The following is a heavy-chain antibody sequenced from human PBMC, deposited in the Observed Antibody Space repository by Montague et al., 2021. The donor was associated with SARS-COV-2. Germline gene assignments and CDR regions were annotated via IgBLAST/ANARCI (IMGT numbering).Heavy chain of an antibody. Sequence: SETLSLTCAVYGGSFSGYYWSWIRQPPRTGLELIGGIYHTGSTKYKPSLTSRVRMSVAKSWNQFPLRLTAVAAADTAIYYCARKGSGRSDLAYWGQGTLVTVSS. J-gene: IGHJ4*02. CDR3: ARKGSGRSDLAY. CDR2: IYHTGST. D-gene: IGHD1-26*01. CDR1: GGSFSGYY. V-gene: IGHV4-34*01.